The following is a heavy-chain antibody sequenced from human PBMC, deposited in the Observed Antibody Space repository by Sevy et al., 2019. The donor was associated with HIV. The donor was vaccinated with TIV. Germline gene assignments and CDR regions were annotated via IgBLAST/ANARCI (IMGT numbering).Heavy chain of an antibody. V-gene: IGHV3-30*02. J-gene: IGHJ4*02. Sequence: GGSLRLSCAASGVSFRNYGMHWVRQAPGKGLEWVAFISNDGSNKYYADSMKGRFTISKDNSQNTLYLQVNNLRADDTAVFYCANNIWTGYYVPHGYWGQGTLVTVSS. CDR2: ISNDGSNK. D-gene: IGHD3-9*01. CDR3: ANNIWTGYYVPHGY. CDR1: GVSFRNYG.